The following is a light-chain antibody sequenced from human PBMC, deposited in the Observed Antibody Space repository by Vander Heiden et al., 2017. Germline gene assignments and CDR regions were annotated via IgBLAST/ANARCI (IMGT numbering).Light chain of an antibody. V-gene: IGLV1-44*01. J-gene: IGLJ3*02. CDR1: SSNIGSNA. CDR2: SNN. CDR3: GAWDDSLNGWV. Sequence: QSVLTQPPSASETPGQRVPISCSGSSSNIGSNAVNWYRQLPGTAPKLLIDSNNQRPSGVPDRFSGSKSGTSASLAISGLQSDDEADYYCGAWDDSLNGWVFGGGTKLTVL.